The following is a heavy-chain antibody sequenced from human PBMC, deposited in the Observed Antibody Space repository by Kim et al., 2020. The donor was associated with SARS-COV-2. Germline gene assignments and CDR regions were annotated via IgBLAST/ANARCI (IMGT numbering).Heavy chain of an antibody. CDR2: ISSSGSTI. D-gene: IGHD2-2*01. CDR3: ARDHIVVVPAPGGMDV. CDR1: GFTFSDYY. Sequence: GGSLRLSCAASGFTFSDYYMSWIRQAPGKGLEWVSYISSSGSTIYYTDSVKGRFTISRDNAKNSLYLQMNSLRAEDTAVYYCARDHIVVVPAPGGMDVWGQGTTVTVSS. V-gene: IGHV3-11*04. J-gene: IGHJ6*02.